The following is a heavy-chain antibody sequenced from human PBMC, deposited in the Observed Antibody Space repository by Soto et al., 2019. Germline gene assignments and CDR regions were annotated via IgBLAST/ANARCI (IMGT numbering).Heavy chain of an antibody. D-gene: IGHD4-4*01. CDR3: ARDSDGYSP. V-gene: IGHV4-59*01. CDR2: VYSRGST. Sequence: SETLSLTCAVSGASINSYYWNWIRQPPGKGLEWIGYVYSRGSTKYNPSLKSRVTISVDMFKNQISLTLSSVTAADTAMYYCARDSDGYSPWGQGTLVT. J-gene: IGHJ4*02. CDR1: GASINSYY.